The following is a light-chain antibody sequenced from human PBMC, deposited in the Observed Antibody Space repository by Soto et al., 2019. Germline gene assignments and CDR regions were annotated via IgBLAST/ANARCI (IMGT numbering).Light chain of an antibody. CDR3: TAWDTSLTGHLV. V-gene: IGLV1-44*01. CDR1: TSNIGSHS. Sequence: QAVVTQPPSASGAPGQTVTISCSGTTSNIGSHSVNWYRQLPGTAPKVVMFSNDERPSGVPDRFSGSKSGTSASLTITGLQSEDEADYYCTAWDTSLTGHLVFGGGTKVTVL. J-gene: IGLJ2*01. CDR2: SND.